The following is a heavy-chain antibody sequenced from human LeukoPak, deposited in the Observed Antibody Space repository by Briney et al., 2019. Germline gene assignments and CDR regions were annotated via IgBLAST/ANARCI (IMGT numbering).Heavy chain of an antibody. V-gene: IGHV3-33*01. CDR3: ARDPYSSGWYFDY. CDR1: GFPFSSYD. Sequence: PGGSLRLSCAASGFPFSSYDMHWVRQAPGKGLEWVAIIWYDGGNKYYADSVKGRFTISRDNSKNTLYLQMNSLRAEDTAVYYCARDPYSSGWYFDYWGQGTLVTV. CDR2: IWYDGGNK. J-gene: IGHJ4*02. D-gene: IGHD6-19*01.